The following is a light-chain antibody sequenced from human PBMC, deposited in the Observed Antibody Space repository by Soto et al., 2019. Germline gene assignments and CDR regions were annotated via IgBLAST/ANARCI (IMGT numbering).Light chain of an antibody. Sequence: VLTQPPSVSGAPGQRVTISCTGSSSNIGAGYDVHWYQQLPGTAPKLLIYGNSNRPSGVPDRFSGSKSGTSASLAITGLQAEDEADYYCQSYDSSLSGSDVVFGGGTKLTVL. CDR2: GNS. CDR1: SSNIGAGYD. V-gene: IGLV1-40*01. CDR3: QSYDSSLSGSDVV. J-gene: IGLJ2*01.